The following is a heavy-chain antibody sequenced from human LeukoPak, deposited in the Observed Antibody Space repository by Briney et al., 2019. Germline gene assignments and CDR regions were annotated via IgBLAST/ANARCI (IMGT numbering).Heavy chain of an antibody. Sequence: PGGSLRLSRAASHFTFTTYWMSWLRQAPGKGLEWVANIKPDGSEKYYVDSVKGRFTISRDNAKSSLYLQMDSLRTEDTALYYCAKARSSTSYGAFDIWGQGTMVTVSS. D-gene: IGHD2-2*01. CDR1: HFTFTTYW. V-gene: IGHV3-7*01. CDR3: AKARSSTSYGAFDI. J-gene: IGHJ3*02. CDR2: IKPDGSEK.